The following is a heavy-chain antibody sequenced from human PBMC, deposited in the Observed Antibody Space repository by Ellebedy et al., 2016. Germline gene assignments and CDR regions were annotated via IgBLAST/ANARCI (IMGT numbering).Heavy chain of an antibody. CDR1: GFTFSSYS. Sequence: GGSLRLXCAASGFTFSSYSMNWVRQAPGKGLEWVSSISSSSSYIYYADSVKGRFTISRDNAKNSLYLQMNSLRAEDTAVYYCARVWDTAMEIDYWGQGTLVTVSS. V-gene: IGHV3-21*01. D-gene: IGHD5-18*01. J-gene: IGHJ4*02. CDR2: ISSSSSYI. CDR3: ARVWDTAMEIDY.